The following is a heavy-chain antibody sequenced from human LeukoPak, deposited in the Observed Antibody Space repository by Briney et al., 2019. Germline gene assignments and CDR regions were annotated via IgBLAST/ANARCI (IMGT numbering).Heavy chain of an antibody. CDR1: GGSISSSSYY. V-gene: IGHV4-39*01. J-gene: IGHJ4*02. CDR3: ASRPGRGPFDY. CDR2: IYYSGST. Sequence: TSGTLSLTCTVSGGSISSSSYYWGWIRQPPGKGLEWIGSIYYSGSTYYNPSLKSRVTISVDTSKNQFSLKLSSVTAADTAVYYCASRPGRGPFDYWGQGTLVTVSS. D-gene: IGHD1-14*01.